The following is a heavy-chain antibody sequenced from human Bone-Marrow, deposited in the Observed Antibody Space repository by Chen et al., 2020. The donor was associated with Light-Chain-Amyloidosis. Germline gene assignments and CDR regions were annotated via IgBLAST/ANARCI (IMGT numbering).Heavy chain of an antibody. CDR2: INGDGSST. D-gene: IGHD2-15*01. Sequence: VESGGGLVQPGGSLRLSCAASGFTFSSYWMHWVRQAPGKGLVWVSRINGDGSSTSYADSVKGRFTISRDNAKNTLYLQMXXXXXXDTAVYYCARAYCSGDSCPNSLGYWGQGTLVTVSS. CDR1: GFTFSSYW. J-gene: IGHJ4*02. CDR3: ARAYCSGDSCPNSLGY. V-gene: IGHV3-74*01.